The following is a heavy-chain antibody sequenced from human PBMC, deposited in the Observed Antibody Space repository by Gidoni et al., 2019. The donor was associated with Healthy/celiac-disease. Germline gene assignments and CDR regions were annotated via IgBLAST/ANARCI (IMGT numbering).Heavy chain of an antibody. J-gene: IGHJ6*02. CDR2: IRSKANSYAT. V-gene: IGHV3-73*02. Sequence: EVQLVESGGGLVQPGGSLKLSCAASGFTFSGSAMHWVRQASGKGLEWVGRIRSKANSYATAYAASVKGRFTISRDDSKNTAYLQMNSLKTEDTAVYYCTRHVRGDGMDVWGQGTTVTVSS. CDR3: TRHVRGDGMDV. D-gene: IGHD3-10*02. CDR1: GFTFSGSA.